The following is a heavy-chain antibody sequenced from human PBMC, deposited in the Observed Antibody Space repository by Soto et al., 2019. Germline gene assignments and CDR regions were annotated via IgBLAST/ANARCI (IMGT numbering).Heavy chain of an antibody. Sequence: PSETLSLTCAVYGGSFSGYYWSWIRQPPGKGLEWIGEINHSGSTNYNPSLKSRVTISVDTSKNQFSLKLSSVTAADTAVYYCARGQREYYDSSGYYSFDYWGQGTLVTV. V-gene: IGHV4-34*01. J-gene: IGHJ4*02. CDR2: INHSGST. CDR1: GGSFSGYY. D-gene: IGHD3-22*01. CDR3: ARGQREYYDSSGYYSFDY.